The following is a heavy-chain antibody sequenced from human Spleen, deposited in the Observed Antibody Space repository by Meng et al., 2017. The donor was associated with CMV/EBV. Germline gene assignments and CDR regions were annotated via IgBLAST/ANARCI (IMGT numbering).Heavy chain of an antibody. CDR2: IKSDGTNT. CDR1: GFTFSSSW. J-gene: IGHJ6*02. V-gene: IGHV3-74*01. CDR3: AISPDYCMDV. Sequence: GESLKISCAASGFTFSSSWMHWVRQVPGKGLVWVSHIKSDGTNTHYADSVKGRFTISRDNTKNTLYLQMNSLKVEDTAVYYCAISPDYCMDVWGHGTTVTVSS.